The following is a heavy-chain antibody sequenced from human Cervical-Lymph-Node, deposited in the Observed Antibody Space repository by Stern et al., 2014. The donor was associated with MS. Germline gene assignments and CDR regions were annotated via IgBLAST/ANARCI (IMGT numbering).Heavy chain of an antibody. Sequence: QLQLQESGPGLAKPSETLSLTCAVSGGSISSRYRGWIRQPPGKGLEWIGLISHSGDTKYNPSLKSRVTISLDTSKKQLSPKASSEPAADTAVYYCARLSTAVDFWGQGTLVTVSS. CDR1: GGSISSRY. CDR2: ISHSGDT. J-gene: IGHJ4*02. CDR3: ARLSTAVDF. V-gene: IGHV4-59*08.